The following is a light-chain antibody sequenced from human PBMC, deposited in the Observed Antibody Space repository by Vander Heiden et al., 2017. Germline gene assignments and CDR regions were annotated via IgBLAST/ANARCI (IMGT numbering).Light chain of an antibody. Sequence: IVMTQSPLSLPVTPGEPASISCRSSQSLLYSNGNDHLDWYLQKPGQPPQLLIYLGSNRASGVPDRFSGTGSGTDFTLKISRVEAEDVGVYYCMQALQTPYTFGQGTKLEIK. V-gene: IGKV2-28*01. CDR2: LGS. CDR3: MQALQTPYT. J-gene: IGKJ2*01. CDR1: QSLLYSNGNDH.